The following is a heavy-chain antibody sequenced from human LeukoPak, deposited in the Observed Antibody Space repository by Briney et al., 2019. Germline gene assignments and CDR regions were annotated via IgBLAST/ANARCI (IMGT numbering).Heavy chain of an antibody. V-gene: IGHV1-8*03. J-gene: IGHJ5*02. CDR1: GYTFTSYD. CDR3: ARGDGYCSGGSCGNWFHP. Sequence: ASVKVSCKASGYTFTSYDINWVRQATGQGLEWMGWMNPNSGNTGYAQKFQGRVTITRNTSISTAYMELSSLRSEDTAVYYCARGDGYCSGGSCGNWFHPWGQGTLVTVSS. D-gene: IGHD2-15*01. CDR2: MNPNSGNT.